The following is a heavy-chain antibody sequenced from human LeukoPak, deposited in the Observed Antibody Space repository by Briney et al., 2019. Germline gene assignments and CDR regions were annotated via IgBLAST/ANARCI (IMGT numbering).Heavy chain of an antibody. V-gene: IGHV3-9*01. CDR3: AKMARQYSYGRGYFDY. CDR1: GFTFDDYA. D-gene: IGHD5-18*01. J-gene: IGHJ4*02. CDR2: ISWNSGSI. Sequence: PGGSLRLSCAASGFTFDDYAMHWVRQAPGKGLEWVSGISWNSGSIGYADSVKGRFTISRDNAKNPLYLQMNSLRAEDTALYYCAKMARQYSYGRGYFDYWGQGTLVTVSS.